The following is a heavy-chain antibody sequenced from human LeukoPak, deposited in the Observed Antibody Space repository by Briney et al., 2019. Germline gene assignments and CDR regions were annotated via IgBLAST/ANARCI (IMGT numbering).Heavy chain of an antibody. D-gene: IGHD3-22*01. Sequence: GESLKISCKGSGYSFTSYWIGGARQMPGKGLEWMGIIYPGDSDTRYSPSFQGQVTISADKSISTAYLQWSSLKASDTAMYYCARDSSGYPDAFDIWGQGTMVTVSS. V-gene: IGHV5-51*01. CDR1: GYSFTSYW. CDR3: ARDSSGYPDAFDI. CDR2: IYPGDSDT. J-gene: IGHJ3*02.